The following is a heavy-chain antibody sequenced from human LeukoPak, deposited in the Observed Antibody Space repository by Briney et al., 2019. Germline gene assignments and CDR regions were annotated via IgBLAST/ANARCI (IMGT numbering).Heavy chain of an antibody. J-gene: IGHJ6*03. V-gene: IGHV4-34*01. CDR1: GGSISNYC. CDR3: ARRWNYGRNYYIDV. CDR2: INDSGRI. Sequence: SETLSLTCAVYGGSISNYCWSWIRQPPGKGLEWIGEINDSGRINYNPSLMSRVTVSVDTSKNQFSLRLTSVTATDTAVYYCARRWNYGRNYYIDVWGNGATVSVSS. D-gene: IGHD1-7*01.